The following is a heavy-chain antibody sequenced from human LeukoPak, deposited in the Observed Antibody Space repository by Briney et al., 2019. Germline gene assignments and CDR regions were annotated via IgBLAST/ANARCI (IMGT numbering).Heavy chain of an antibody. CDR1: GFTFTDYY. CDR2: INPNSGGT. D-gene: IGHD3-10*01. CDR3: ARGPPFGESDY. V-gene: IGHV1-2*02. J-gene: IGHJ4*02. Sequence: GASVKVSCKASGFTFTDYYLHWVRQAPGQGLEWMGWINPNSGGTNYAQRFQGRVTMTRGTSISAAYMEFSGVTSDDTAVYYCARGPPFGESDYWGQGTLVVVSS.